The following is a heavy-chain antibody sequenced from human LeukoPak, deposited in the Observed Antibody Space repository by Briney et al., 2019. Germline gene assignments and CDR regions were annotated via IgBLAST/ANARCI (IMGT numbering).Heavy chain of an antibody. CDR1: GFTFSSYE. J-gene: IGHJ6*04. Sequence: GGSLRLSCAASGFTFSSYEMNWVRQAPGKGLEWVSYISSSGSTIYYAVSVKGRFTISRDNAKNSLYLQMNSLRAEDTAVYYCAELGITMIGGVWGKGTTVTISS. CDR2: ISSSGSTI. V-gene: IGHV3-48*03. D-gene: IGHD3-10*02. CDR3: AELGITMIGGV.